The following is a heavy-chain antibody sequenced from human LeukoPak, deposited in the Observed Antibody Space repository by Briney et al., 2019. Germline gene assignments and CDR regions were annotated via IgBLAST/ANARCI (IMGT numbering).Heavy chain of an antibody. D-gene: IGHD3-3*01. CDR1: GGTFSSYA. CDR2: IIPIFGTA. V-gene: IGHV1-69*05. Sequence: SVKVSCKASGGTFSSYAISWVRQAPGQGLEWMGGIIPIFGTANYAQKLQGRVTITTDESTSTAYMELSSLRSEDTAVYYCARVGSDFWSGLDDAFDIWGQGTMVTVSS. J-gene: IGHJ3*02. CDR3: ARVGSDFWSGLDDAFDI.